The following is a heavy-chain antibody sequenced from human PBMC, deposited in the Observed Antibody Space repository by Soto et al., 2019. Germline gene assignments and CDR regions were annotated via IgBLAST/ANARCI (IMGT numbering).Heavy chain of an antibody. CDR1: GFTFSSYS. D-gene: IGHD2-2*01. Sequence: LSLSCAASGFTFSSYSMNWVRQAPGKGLEWVSSISSSSSYIYYADSVKGRFTISRDNSKNTLYLQMNSLRAEDTAVYYCAKGGGYCSSTSCLLNYYMEVWGKGTTVTVSS. CDR3: AKGGGYCSSTSCLLNYYMEV. J-gene: IGHJ6*03. V-gene: IGHV3-21*04. CDR2: ISSSSSYI.